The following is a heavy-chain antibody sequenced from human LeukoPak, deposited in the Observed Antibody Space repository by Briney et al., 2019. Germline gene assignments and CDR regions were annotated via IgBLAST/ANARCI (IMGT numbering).Heavy chain of an antibody. CDR3: ARSDPSMSWFDP. J-gene: IGHJ5*02. Sequence: GASVKVSCKASGYTFTNYAMHWVRQAPGQRLAWMGWSNAGNDSTKYSQEFQGRVTITRDTSASTAYMELSSLRSEDMAVYYCARSDPSMSWFDPWGQGTLVTVSS. CDR1: GYTFTNYA. CDR2: SNAGNDST. V-gene: IGHV1-3*02. D-gene: IGHD6-6*01.